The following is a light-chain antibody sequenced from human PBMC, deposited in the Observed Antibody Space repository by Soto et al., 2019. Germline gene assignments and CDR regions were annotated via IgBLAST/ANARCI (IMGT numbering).Light chain of an antibody. J-gene: IGLJ1*01. Sequence: QSVMTQPPSVSAAPGQKVTISCSGSSSNIGGNSVSWYQQLQGTDPKLLIYDDNKRPSGIHDRFSGSKSGTSATLGITGFQTGDEADYYCGSWDSSLSAYVFGPGTQLNVL. CDR1: SSNIGGNS. CDR3: GSWDSSLSAYV. CDR2: DDN. V-gene: IGLV1-51*01.